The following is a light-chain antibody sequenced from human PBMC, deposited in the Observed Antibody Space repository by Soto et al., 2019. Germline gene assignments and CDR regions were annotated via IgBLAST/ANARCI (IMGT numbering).Light chain of an antibody. J-gene: IGLJ1*01. Sequence: QSVLTQPPSVSGAPGQRVTMSCTGTSSNLGAGYDVHWYQQFPGAAPKLLIYGDNNRPSGVPDRFSGSKSGPSASLAITGLQPEDEADYYCSSFTTSSAVVFGTGTKLTVL. CDR2: GDN. V-gene: IGLV1-40*01. CDR1: SSNLGAGYD. CDR3: SSFTTSSAVV.